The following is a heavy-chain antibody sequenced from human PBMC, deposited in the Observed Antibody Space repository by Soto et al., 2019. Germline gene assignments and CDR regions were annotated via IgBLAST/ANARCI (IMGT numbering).Heavy chain of an antibody. CDR3: ARQARYSTAFYLWARPRLDY. Sequence: ASVKVFCKATGYIFNTYGISWARQAPGQGLEWIGWISVYNGNTNYAQKFQGRVTLTTDTSTSTAYMELKNMRFDDRVVYYCARQARYSTAFYLWARPRLDYWGQGSLVTVSS. J-gene: IGHJ4*02. D-gene: IGHD2-8*02. CDR1: GYIFNTYG. CDR2: ISVYNGNT. V-gene: IGHV1-18*04.